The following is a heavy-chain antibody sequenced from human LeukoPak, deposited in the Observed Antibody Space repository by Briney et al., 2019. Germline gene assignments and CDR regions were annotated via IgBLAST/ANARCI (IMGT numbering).Heavy chain of an antibody. J-gene: IGHJ4*02. D-gene: IGHD1-26*01. V-gene: IGHV3-23*01. CDR2: SDVGDGGT. CDR1: GFTFSSYA. CDR3: ARDRSGSTH. Sequence: PGGSLRLSCAASGFTFSSYAMTWVRQAPGKGLEWVSTSDVGDGGTYYADSVQGRFIISRDNPKNTLYLQMNSLTADDTAVYYCARDRSGSTHWGPGTLVTVSS.